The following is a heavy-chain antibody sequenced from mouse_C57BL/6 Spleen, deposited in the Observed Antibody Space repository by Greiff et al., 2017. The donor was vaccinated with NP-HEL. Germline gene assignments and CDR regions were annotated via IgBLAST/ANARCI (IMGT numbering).Heavy chain of an antibody. CDR3: ARQIYYDYDPWYFDV. Sequence: DVMLVESGGDLVKPGGSLKLSCAASGFTFSSYGMSWVRQTPDKRLEWVATISSGGSYTYYPDSVKGRFTISRDNAKNTLYLQMSSLKSEDTAMYYCARQIYYDYDPWYFDVWGTGTTVTVSS. J-gene: IGHJ1*03. D-gene: IGHD2-4*01. V-gene: IGHV5-6*02. CDR2: ISSGGSYT. CDR1: GFTFSSYG.